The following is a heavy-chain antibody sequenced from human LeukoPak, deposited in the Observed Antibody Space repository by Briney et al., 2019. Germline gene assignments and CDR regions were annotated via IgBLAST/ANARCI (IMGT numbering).Heavy chain of an antibody. V-gene: IGHV4-34*01. CDR3: ARGQILINY. Sequence: SETLSLTCAVYGGSFSGYYWSWIRQPPGKGLEWIGEINHSGSTNYNPSLKSRVIISVDTSKNQFSLKLNSVTAADTAVYYCARGQILINYWGQGTLVTVSS. J-gene: IGHJ4*02. CDR2: INHSGST. D-gene: IGHD2-8*01. CDR1: GGSFSGYY.